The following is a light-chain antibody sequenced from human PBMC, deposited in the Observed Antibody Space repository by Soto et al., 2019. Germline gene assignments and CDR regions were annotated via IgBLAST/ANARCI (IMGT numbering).Light chain of an antibody. CDR1: SSDVGGYNY. Sequence: QSALTQPRSVSGSPGQSVTISCTGTSSDVGGYNYVSWYQQHPGKAPKLMIYDVSKWPSGVPDRFSGSKSSNTASLTISGLQAEDEADYYSCSYAGNSLWVFGGGTKLTVL. V-gene: IGLV2-11*01. CDR3: CSYAGNSLWV. J-gene: IGLJ3*02. CDR2: DVS.